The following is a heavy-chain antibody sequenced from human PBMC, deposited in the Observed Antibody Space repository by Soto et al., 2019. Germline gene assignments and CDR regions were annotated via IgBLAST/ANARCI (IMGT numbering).Heavy chain of an antibody. D-gene: IGHD6-13*01. Sequence: SVKVSCKASGGTFSSYAISWVRQAPGQGLEWMGGIIPIFGTANYAQKFQGGVTITADESTSTAYMELSSLRSEDTAVYYCARGRGIAAAGTYYYYGMDVWGQGTTVTVSS. J-gene: IGHJ6*02. CDR3: ARGRGIAAAGTYYYYGMDV. CDR2: IIPIFGTA. V-gene: IGHV1-69*13. CDR1: GGTFSSYA.